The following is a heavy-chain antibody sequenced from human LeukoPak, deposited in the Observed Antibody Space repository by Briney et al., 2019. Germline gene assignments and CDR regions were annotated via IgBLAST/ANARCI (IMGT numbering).Heavy chain of an antibody. CDR3: AKDLGGTVLRDPDWLGGTFDL. V-gene: IGHV3-23*01. CDR2: ISGSGAST. D-gene: IGHD3-9*01. Sequence: GGSLRLSCAASGFTFSDYGMTWVRQAPGKGLEWVSVISGSGASTYYADSVKGRFSISRDNSKSTLYLQMNTLRAEDTAVYFCAKDLGGTVLRDPDWLGGTFDLWGQGTKVTVSS. CDR1: GFTFSDYG. J-gene: IGHJ3*01.